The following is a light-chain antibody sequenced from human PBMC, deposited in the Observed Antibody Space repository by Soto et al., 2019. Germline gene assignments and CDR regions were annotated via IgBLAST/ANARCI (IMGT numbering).Light chain of an antibody. CDR1: TSNIGSNT. J-gene: IGLJ2*01. CDR3: AAWDDSLSGVV. Sequence: QAVLTQPPSASGTPGQGVTISCSGGTSNIGSNTVNWYHQLPGTAPTLLIYSDNQRPSGVPDRFAGSKSGTSASLAISGLQSEDEADYYGAAWDDSLSGVVVGGGTKLTVL. V-gene: IGLV1-44*01. CDR2: SDN.